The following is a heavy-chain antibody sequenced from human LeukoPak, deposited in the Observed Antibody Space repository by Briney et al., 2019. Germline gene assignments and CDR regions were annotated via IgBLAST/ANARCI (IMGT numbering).Heavy chain of an antibody. CDR3: ARHTVLAVRFDY. CDR1: GGSISSSSYY. CDR2: IDSSGST. V-gene: IGHV4-39*01. J-gene: IGHJ4*02. D-gene: IGHD4-17*01. Sequence: SETLSLTCTVSGGSISSSSYYWGWIRQPPGKGLEWIGMIDSSGSTYYNPTLRSRVTISVDTAKNQFSLKRSSVTAADTALYYCARHTVLAVRFDYWGQGTLVTVSS.